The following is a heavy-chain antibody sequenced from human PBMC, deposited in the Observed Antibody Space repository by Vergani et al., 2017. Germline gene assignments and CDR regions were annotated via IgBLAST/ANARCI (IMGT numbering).Heavy chain of an antibody. J-gene: IGHJ4*02. CDR1: GFTFNRYG. Sequence: QVQLVQSGGGVVQPGGSLRLSCVASGFTFNRYGMQWVRQAPGKGLEWVAYVLFDGSNEYYADSVKGRFIVSRDNCNDALYLQMNSLRTDDTAVYYCARDLAYCHEGSCALWGQGSVVTVSS. V-gene: IGHV3-30*02. D-gene: IGHD2-15*01. CDR3: ARDLAYCHEGSCAL. CDR2: VLFDGSNE.